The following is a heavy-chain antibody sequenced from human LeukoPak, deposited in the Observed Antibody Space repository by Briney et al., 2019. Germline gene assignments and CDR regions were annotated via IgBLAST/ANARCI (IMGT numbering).Heavy chain of an antibody. J-gene: IGHJ4*02. D-gene: IGHD3-3*01. Sequence: PGGSLRLSCAASGFTFSAYGINWVRQAPGKGLEWVAVIYDDGTKEYFADSVKGRFTISRYNSKNTAVLQMKSLRSEDTAVFYCARDFKSGYVDSWGQGTLVTVSS. V-gene: IGHV3-33*01. CDR2: IYDDGTKE. CDR3: ARDFKSGYVDS. CDR1: GFTFSAYG.